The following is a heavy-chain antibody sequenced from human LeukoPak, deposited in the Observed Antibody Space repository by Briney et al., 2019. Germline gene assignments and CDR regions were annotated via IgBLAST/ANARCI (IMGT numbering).Heavy chain of an antibody. D-gene: IGHD2-2*01. CDR3: ARVRYCSTNRCYDREFDN. CDR2: IYFSGNT. CDR1: GGSISNYY. V-gene: IGHV4-59*01. J-gene: IGHJ4*02. Sequence: SETLSLTCTVSGGSISNYYWSWIRQPPGKGLEWIGYIYFSGNTNYNPSLKSRVTISVDTSKNQFSLKLNSVTAADTAVYYCARVRYCSTNRCYDREFDNWGQGTLVTVSS.